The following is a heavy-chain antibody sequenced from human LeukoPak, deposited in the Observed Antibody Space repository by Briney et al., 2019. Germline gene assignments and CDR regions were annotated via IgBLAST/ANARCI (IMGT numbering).Heavy chain of an antibody. CDR1: GGSISSYY. D-gene: IGHD3-22*01. CDR3: ARGSYYYDSSGYYPALHY. Sequence: PSETLSLTCTVSGGSISSYYWSWIRQPPGKGLEWIGYIYYSGSTNHNPSLKSRVTISVDTSKNQFSLKLSSVTAADTAVYYCARGSYYYDSSGYYPALHYWGQGTLVTVSS. CDR2: IYYSGST. V-gene: IGHV4-59*01. J-gene: IGHJ4*02.